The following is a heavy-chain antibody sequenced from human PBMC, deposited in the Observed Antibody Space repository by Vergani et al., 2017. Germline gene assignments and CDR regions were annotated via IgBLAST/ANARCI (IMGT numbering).Heavy chain of an antibody. CDR2: IISIFGTA. V-gene: IGHV1-69*01. Sequence: QVQLVQSGAEVKKPGSSVTVSCKASGGTFSIYAISWVRQAPGQGLEWMGGIISIFGTANYAQKFQGRVTITADESTSTAYKELSSLRSEDTAVYYCVGAVAGTGADYWGQGTLVTVSS. CDR3: VGAVAGTGADY. CDR1: GGTFSIYA. D-gene: IGHD6-19*01. J-gene: IGHJ4*02.